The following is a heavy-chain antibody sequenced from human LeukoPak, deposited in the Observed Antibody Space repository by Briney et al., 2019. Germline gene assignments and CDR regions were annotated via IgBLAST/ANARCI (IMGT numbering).Heavy chain of an antibody. CDR3: ARGIPWYDY. J-gene: IGHJ4*02. CDR1: GGSFNDYY. D-gene: IGHD6-13*01. Sequence: SETLSLTCDVSGGSFNDYYWCWIRQPPGKGLEWIGYIYYSGSTNYNPSLKSRVTISVDTSKNQFSLKLSSVTAADTAVYYCARGIPWYDYWGQGTLVTVSS. V-gene: IGHV4-59*01. CDR2: IYYSGST.